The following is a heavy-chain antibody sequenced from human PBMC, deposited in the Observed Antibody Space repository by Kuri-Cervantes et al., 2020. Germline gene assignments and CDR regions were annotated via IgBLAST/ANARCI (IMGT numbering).Heavy chain of an antibody. Sequence: SGLTLVKPTQTLTLTCTFSGFSLSTSGMRVGWIRQPPGKALEWLARIDWDDDKFYSTSLKTRLTISKDTSKNQVVLTMTNMDPVDTATYYCARTYVIMGGYYFDYWGQGTLVTVSS. CDR2: IDWDDDK. V-gene: IGHV2-70D*14. CDR3: ARTYVIMGGYYFDY. J-gene: IGHJ4*02. CDR1: GFSLSTSGMR. D-gene: IGHD3-16*02.